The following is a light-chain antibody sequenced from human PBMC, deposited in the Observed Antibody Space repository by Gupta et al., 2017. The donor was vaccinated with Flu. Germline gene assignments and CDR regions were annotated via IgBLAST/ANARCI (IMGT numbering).Light chain of an antibody. CDR2: GAS. Sequence: EIVLTQSPGTLSLSPGERATLSCRASQSVTSNLLAWYQQKAGQAPRLLIYGASTRATGIPDRFSGSGSGTDFTLTLSRLEPEDFAVYYCQQDVSSPYTFGQGTKLEIK. CDR3: QQDVSSPYT. CDR1: QSVTSNL. V-gene: IGKV3-20*01. J-gene: IGKJ2*01.